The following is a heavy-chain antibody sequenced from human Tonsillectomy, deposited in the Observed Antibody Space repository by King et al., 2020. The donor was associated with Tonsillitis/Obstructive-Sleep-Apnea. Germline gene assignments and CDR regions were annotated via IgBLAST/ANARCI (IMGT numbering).Heavy chain of an antibody. CDR2: IIPIFGTP. Sequence: QLVQSGAEVKKPGSSVKVSCKASGGTFSSYAISWVRQAPGQGLEWMGGIIPIFGTPNYAQKFQGRVTITADESTSTAYMELSSLRSEDTAVYYCARDSVTYYAFWSPYYYYYYMDVWGKGTTVTVSS. V-gene: IGHV1-69*12. J-gene: IGHJ6*03. CDR3: ARDSVTYYAFWSPYYYYYYMDV. D-gene: IGHD3-3*01. CDR1: GGTFSSYA.